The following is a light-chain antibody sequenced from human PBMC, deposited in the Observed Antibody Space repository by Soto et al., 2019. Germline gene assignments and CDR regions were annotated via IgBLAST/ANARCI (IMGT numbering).Light chain of an antibody. V-gene: IGKV3-15*01. CDR1: QSVSSN. CDR3: QHYNNRPPWT. J-gene: IGKJ1*01. CDR2: GAS. Sequence: EIVMTQSPVTLPVSPGERAPLSCRASQSVSSNLAWYQQKPGQAPRLLIYGASTRATGIPARFSGSGSGTEFTLTISSLQSEDFAVYYCQHYNNRPPWTFGQGTKVEIK.